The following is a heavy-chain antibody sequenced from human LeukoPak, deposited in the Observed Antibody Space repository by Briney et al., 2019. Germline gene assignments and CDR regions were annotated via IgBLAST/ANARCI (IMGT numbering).Heavy chain of an antibody. CDR1: AFIFSSYG. CDR3: AKVDGYNVGY. V-gene: IGHV3-30*02. J-gene: IGHJ4*02. Sequence: GGSLRLSCAASAFIFSSYGMHWVRQAPGKGPEWVAFIRYDGNNKYYADSVKGRFTISRDNSKNTPYLQMNSLRVEDTAVYYCAKVDGYNVGYWGQGTLVTVSS. D-gene: IGHD5-24*01. CDR2: IRYDGNNK.